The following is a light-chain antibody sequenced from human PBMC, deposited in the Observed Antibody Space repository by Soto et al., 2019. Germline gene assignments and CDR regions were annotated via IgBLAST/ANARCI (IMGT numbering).Light chain of an antibody. V-gene: IGLV2-11*01. CDR2: DVT. Sequence: QSALTQPSSVSGSPGQSVTISCTATSSDVGGYNYVSWYQQHPGKAPKLMIYDVTKRPSGVPDRFSGSKSGNTASLTISGLQAEDEADYYCCSYAGSYTVVFGGGTKVTVL. CDR3: CSYAGSYTVV. J-gene: IGLJ2*01. CDR1: SSDVGGYNY.